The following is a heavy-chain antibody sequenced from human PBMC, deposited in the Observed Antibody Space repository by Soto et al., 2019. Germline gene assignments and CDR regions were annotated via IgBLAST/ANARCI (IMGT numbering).Heavy chain of an antibody. CDR2: ISSSSSYI. V-gene: IGHV3-21*01. CDR1: GFTFSSYS. J-gene: IGHJ3*02. CDR3: ASPRGYYDSSGYTVGAFDI. Sequence: GGSLRLSCAASGFTFSSYSMNWVRQAPGKGLEWVSSISSSSSYIYYADSVKGRFTISRDNAKNSLYLQMNSLRAEDTAVYYCASPRGYYDSSGYTVGAFDIWGQGTMVTVSS. D-gene: IGHD3-22*01.